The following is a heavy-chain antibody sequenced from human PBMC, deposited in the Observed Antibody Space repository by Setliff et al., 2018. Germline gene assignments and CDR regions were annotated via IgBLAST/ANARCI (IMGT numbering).Heavy chain of an antibody. CDR1: GGTFTNYG. J-gene: IGHJ6*03. D-gene: IGHD5-18*01. CDR3: AREGVDTRSSTDYRYYMDV. Sequence: SVKVSCKASGGTFTNYGVSWVRQAPGQGLEWMGGTIPLFGTTDYAQKFHGRLTIITDESTSTASMELTSLTSDDTAVYYCAREGVDTRSSTDYRYYMDVWGKGTTVPSP. V-gene: IGHV1-69*05. CDR2: TIPLFGTT.